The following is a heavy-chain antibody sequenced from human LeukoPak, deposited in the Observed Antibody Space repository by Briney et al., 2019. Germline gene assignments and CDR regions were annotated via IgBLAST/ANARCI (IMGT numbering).Heavy chain of an antibody. CDR1: GYTFTGYY. V-gene: IGHV1-2*02. CDR3: ARDPSDSSGWTLFDY. CDR2: INPNSGNT. Sequence: ASVKVSCKASGYTFTGYYIHWVRQAPGQGLEWMGWINPNSGNTNYAQRFQGGVTMTRDTSISTAYMELSRLRSDDTAVYYCARDPSDSSGWTLFDYWGQGTLVTVSS. J-gene: IGHJ4*02. D-gene: IGHD6-19*01.